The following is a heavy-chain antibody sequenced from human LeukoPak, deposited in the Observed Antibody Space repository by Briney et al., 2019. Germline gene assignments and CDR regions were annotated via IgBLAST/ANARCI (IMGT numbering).Heavy chain of an antibody. J-gene: IGHJ3*02. CDR1: GGSISSGDYY. CDR3: ARGWDYGGVLLSGAHDSFDI. CDR2: IYYSGST. V-gene: IGHV4-30-4*01. D-gene: IGHD4-23*01. Sequence: SETLSLTCTVSGGSISSGDYYWSWIRQPPGKGLEWIGYIYYSGSTYYNPSLKSRVTISIDTSKNQFSLKLSSVTAADTAVYYCARGWDYGGVLLSGAHDSFDIWGQGTMATVSS.